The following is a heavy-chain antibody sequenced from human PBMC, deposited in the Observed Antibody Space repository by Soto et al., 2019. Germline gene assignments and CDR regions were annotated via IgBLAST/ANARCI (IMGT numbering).Heavy chain of an antibody. CDR1: GFTFSSYA. Sequence: PGGSLRLSCAASGFTFSSYAMSWVRQAPGKGLEWVSAISGSGGSTYYADSVKGRFTISRDNSKNTLYLQMNSLRAEDTAVYYCANPPLSGQRHRENAFDIWGQGTMVTVSS. D-gene: IGHD6-25*01. CDR2: ISGSGGST. V-gene: IGHV3-23*01. J-gene: IGHJ3*02. CDR3: ANPPLSGQRHRENAFDI.